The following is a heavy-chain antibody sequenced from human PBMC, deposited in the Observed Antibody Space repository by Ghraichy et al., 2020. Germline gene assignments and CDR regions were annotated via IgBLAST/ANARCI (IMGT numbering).Heavy chain of an antibody. CDR3: AKDGSSWSLDY. D-gene: IGHD6-13*01. J-gene: IGHJ4*02. CDR1: GFTFSSYG. V-gene: IGHV3-30*18. Sequence: GGSLRLSCAASGFTFSSYGMHWVRQAPGKGLEWVAVISYDGSNKYYADSVKGRFTISRDNSKNTLYLQMNSLRAEDTAVYYCAKDGSSWSLDYWGQGTLVTVSS. CDR2: ISYDGSNK.